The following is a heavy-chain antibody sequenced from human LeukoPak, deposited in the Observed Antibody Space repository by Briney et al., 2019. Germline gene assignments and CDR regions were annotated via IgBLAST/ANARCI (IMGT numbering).Heavy chain of an antibody. CDR1: GFTFSSYG. CDR3: ARSGSYPYYMDV. CDR2: ISSSSSYI. D-gene: IGHD1-26*01. V-gene: IGHV3-21*01. Sequence: PGGSLRLSCAASGFTFSSYGMNWVRQAPGKGLEWVSSISSSSSYIYYADSVKGRFTISRDNAKNSLYLQMNSLRAEDTAVYYCARSGSYPYYMDVWGKGTTVTVSS. J-gene: IGHJ6*03.